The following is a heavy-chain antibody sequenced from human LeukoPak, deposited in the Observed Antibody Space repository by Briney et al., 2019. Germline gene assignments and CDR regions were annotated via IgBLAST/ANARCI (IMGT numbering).Heavy chain of an antibody. CDR3: ARGEYYDILTGYPRFDY. V-gene: IGHV1-69*01. J-gene: IGHJ4*02. CDR2: IIPIFGTA. Sequence: SVKVSCKASGVTFSSYAISWVRQAPGQGLEWMGGIIPIFGTANYAQKFQGRVTITADESTSTAYMELSSLRSEDTAVYYCARGEYYDILTGYPRFDYWGQGTLVTVSS. D-gene: IGHD3-9*01. CDR1: GVTFSSYA.